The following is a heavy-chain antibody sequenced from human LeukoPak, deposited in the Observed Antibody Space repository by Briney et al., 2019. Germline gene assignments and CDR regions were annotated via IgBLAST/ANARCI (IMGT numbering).Heavy chain of an antibody. CDR1: GGSISSYY. V-gene: IGHV4-59*12. D-gene: IGHD1-1*01. CDR3: AGAVLTYYYYYMDV. CDR2: IYYSGST. Sequence: SETLSLTCTVSGGSISSYYWSWIRQPPGKGLEWIGYIYYSGSTNYNPSLKSRVTISVDTSKNQFSLKLSSVTAADTAVYYCAGAVLTYYYYYMDVWGKGTTVTVSS. J-gene: IGHJ6*03.